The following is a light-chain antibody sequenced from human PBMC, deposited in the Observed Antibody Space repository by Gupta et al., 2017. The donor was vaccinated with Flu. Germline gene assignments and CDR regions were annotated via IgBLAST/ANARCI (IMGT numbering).Light chain of an antibody. CDR1: NIGSKS. CDR2: NDK. J-gene: IGLJ3*02. Sequence: SYVLTQPPSVSVAPGQTARLTCGGYNIGSKSAHWYQQKPGQAPVLVVYNDKFRPSGIPERFSGSNSGNTATLTISGVEAGDEADYYCQVWDSTRDYVFGGGTTLTVL. V-gene: IGLV3-21*02. CDR3: QVWDSTRDYV.